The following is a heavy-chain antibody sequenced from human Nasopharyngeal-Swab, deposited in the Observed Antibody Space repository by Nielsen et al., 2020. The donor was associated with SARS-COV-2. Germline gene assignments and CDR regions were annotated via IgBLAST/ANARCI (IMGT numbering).Heavy chain of an antibody. CDR3: ARGLVMGIFGVVISSKYFDY. Sequence: RQAPGKGLEWIGEINHSGSTNYNPSLKSRVTISADTSKNQFSLKLSSVTAADTAVYYCARGLVMGIFGVVISSKYFDYWGQGTLVTVSS. V-gene: IGHV4-34*01. CDR2: INHSGST. J-gene: IGHJ4*02. D-gene: IGHD3-3*01.